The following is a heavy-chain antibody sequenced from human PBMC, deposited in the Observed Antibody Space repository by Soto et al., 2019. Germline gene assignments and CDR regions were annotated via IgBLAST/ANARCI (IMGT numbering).Heavy chain of an antibody. CDR2: IYYSGST. CDR3: ARQDHGSSSGWYGGTYDS. Sequence: SETLSLTCTVAGGSISSYGWSWIRQPPGKGLEWIGYIYYSGSTNYNPSLKSRVTISVDTSKNQFSLKLSSVTAADTAVYYCARQDHGSSSGWYGGTYDSWGKGTLVTSPQ. J-gene: IGHJ4*02. V-gene: IGHV4-59*08. CDR1: GGSISSYG. D-gene: IGHD6-19*01.